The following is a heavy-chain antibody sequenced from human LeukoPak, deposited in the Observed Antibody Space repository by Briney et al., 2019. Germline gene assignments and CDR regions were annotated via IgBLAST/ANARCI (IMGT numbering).Heavy chain of an antibody. CDR2: IYSGGST. V-gene: IGHV3-53*01. J-gene: IGHJ4*02. CDR3: ARAPDDGNGSIDF. Sequence: GGSLRLSCAASGFTVSSNYMSWVCQAPGKGLEWVSVIYSGGSTYYADSVKGRFTISRDNSKNTLYLQVNSLRAEDTAVYYCARAPDDGNGSIDFWGQGTLVTVSS. CDR1: GFTVSSNY. D-gene: IGHD4-11*01.